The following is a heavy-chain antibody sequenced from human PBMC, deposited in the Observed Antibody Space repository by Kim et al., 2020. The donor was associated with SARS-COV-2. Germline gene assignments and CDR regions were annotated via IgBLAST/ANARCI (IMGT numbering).Heavy chain of an antibody. V-gene: IGHV3-33*03. CDR2: IWYDGSKK. CDR3: ATIVGAYEAFDI. CDR1: GITFSRFG. D-gene: IGHD1-26*01. Sequence: GGSLRLSCTTSGITFSRFGMHWVRQAPGKGLEWVANIWYDGSKKHFAESVQGRFSISRDNSKNTVYLEMRSLRVEDTAVYYCATIVGAYEAFDIWGQGTMVPVSP. J-gene: IGHJ3*02.